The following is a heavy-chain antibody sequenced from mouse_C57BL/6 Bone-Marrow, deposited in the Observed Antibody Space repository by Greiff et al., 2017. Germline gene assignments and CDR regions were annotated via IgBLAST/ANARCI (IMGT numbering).Heavy chain of an antibody. CDR1: GFTFSSYA. Sequence: VQLMESGGGLVKPGGSLKLSCAASGFTFSSYAMSWVRQTPEKRLEWVATISDGGSYTYYPDNVKGRFTISRDNAKNNLYLQMSHLKSEDTAMYYCERDMDSNRFAYWGQGTLVTVSA. D-gene: IGHD2-5*01. CDR2: ISDGGSYT. J-gene: IGHJ3*01. CDR3: ERDMDSNRFAY. V-gene: IGHV5-4*01.